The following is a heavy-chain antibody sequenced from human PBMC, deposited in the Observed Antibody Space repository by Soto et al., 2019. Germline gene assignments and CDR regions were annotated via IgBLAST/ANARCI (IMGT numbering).Heavy chain of an antibody. Sequence: ASVKVSCKASGYTFTSYAIHWVRQAPGQRLEWMGWINAGNGNTKYSRKFQGRVTITRDTSASTAYMDLRSLRSDDTAVYYCARDPVAGTYFDYWGQGTLVTVSS. CDR1: GYTFTSYA. CDR2: INAGNGNT. J-gene: IGHJ4*02. D-gene: IGHD6-19*01. V-gene: IGHV1-3*01. CDR3: ARDPVAGTYFDY.